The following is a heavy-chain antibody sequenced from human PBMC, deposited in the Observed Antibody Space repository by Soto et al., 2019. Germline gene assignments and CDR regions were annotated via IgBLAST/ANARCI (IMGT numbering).Heavy chain of an antibody. D-gene: IGHD3-16*01. V-gene: IGHV3-74*03. CDR3: VRDHYGVDY. CDR2: INSDGTST. CDR1: GFTFSRYY. Sequence: EVQLVESGGGLVQPGGSLRLSCTASGFTFSRYYMQWVRQAPGKGLVWVSHINSDGTSTTLADSVKGRFTISRDNAKNTLYLQMNSLRVEDTAMYYCVRDHYGVDYWGRGTLVTVSS. J-gene: IGHJ4*02.